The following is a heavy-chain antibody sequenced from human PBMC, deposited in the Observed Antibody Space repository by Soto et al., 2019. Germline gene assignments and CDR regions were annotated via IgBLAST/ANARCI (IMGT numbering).Heavy chain of an antibody. CDR2: IYYSGST. V-gene: IGHV4-31*11. CDR3: ARVFSDSSSFFDP. CDR1: GGSFSGYS. D-gene: IGHD6-13*01. Sequence: SETLSLTCAVSGGSFSGYSWSWIRQPPGKSLGWIGYIYYSGSTYYNPSLKSRVTISVDTSKNQFSLKLSSVTAADTAVYYCARVFSDSSSFFDPWGQGTLVTVSS. J-gene: IGHJ5*02.